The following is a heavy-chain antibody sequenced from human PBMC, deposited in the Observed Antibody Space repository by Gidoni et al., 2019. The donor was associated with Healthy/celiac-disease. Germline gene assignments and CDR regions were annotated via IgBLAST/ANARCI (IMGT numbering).Heavy chain of an antibody. D-gene: IGHD3-22*01. CDR3: ARLGGYYDSSGYYRGLDY. V-gene: IGHV4-59*08. J-gene: IGHJ4*02. CDR1: GGSISSYY. CDR2: IYYSGST. Sequence: QVQLQESGPGLVKPSETLSLTCTVSGGSISSYYWSWIRQPPGKGLELIGYIYYSGSTNYNPSLKSRVTISVDTSKNQFSLKLSSVTAADTAVYYCARLGGYYDSSGYYRGLDYWGQGTLVTVSS.